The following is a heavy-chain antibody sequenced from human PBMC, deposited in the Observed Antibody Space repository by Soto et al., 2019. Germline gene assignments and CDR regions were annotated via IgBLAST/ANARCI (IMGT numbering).Heavy chain of an antibody. V-gene: IGHV1-18*01. Sequence: QVQLVQSGAEVKKPGASVKVSCKASGYTFTSYGISWVRQAPGQGLEWMGWISAYNGNTNYAQKLQGRVTMTTDTATRTAYMEVRSLGSDDTAVYYWARRWAMVVRGVINYGMDVWGQGTTVTVSS. CDR3: ARRWAMVVRGVINYGMDV. CDR2: ISAYNGNT. D-gene: IGHD3-10*01. J-gene: IGHJ6*02. CDR1: GYTFTSYG.